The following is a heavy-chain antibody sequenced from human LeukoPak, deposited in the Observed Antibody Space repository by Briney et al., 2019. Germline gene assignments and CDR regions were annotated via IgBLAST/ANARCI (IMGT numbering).Heavy chain of an antibody. CDR2: IWYDGSNK. CDR3: ARSSYSSSWTGWFDP. V-gene: IGHV3-33*01. J-gene: IGHJ5*02. Sequence: GRSLRLSCAASGFTFSSYGMHWVRQAPGKGLEWVAVIWYDGSNKYYADSVKGRFTISRDNSKNTLYLQMNSLRAVDTAVYYCARSSYSSSWTGWFDPWGQGTLVTVSS. D-gene: IGHD6-13*01. CDR1: GFTFSSYG.